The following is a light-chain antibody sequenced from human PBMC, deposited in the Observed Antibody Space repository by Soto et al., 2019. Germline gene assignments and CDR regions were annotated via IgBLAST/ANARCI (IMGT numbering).Light chain of an antibody. Sequence: EIVLTQSPGTLSLPPGERATLSCRASQSVSSSLAWYQQKPGQAPRLVIYGAASRATDIPDRFSGSGSGTDFILTISRLEPEDSAEYFCQQHRSSPYTFGQGTKLEIK. V-gene: IGKV3-20*01. CDR1: QSVSSS. CDR3: QQHRSSPYT. J-gene: IGKJ2*01. CDR2: GAA.